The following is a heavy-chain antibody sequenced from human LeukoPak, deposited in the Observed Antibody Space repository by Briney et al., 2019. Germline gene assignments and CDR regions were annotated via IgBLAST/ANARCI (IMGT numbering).Heavy chain of an antibody. J-gene: IGHJ4*02. Sequence: PGGSLRLSCAASGFTFSSYWMHWVRQAPGKGLEWVSYISSSGSTIYYADSVKGRFTISRDNAKNSLYLQMNSLRAEDTAVYYCASKDYYDSSGYRNWGQGTLVTVSS. V-gene: IGHV3-48*04. CDR2: ISSSGSTI. D-gene: IGHD3-22*01. CDR1: GFTFSSYW. CDR3: ASKDYYDSSGYRN.